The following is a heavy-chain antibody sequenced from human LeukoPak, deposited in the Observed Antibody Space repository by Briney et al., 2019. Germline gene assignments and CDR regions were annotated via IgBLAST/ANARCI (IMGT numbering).Heavy chain of an antibody. J-gene: IGHJ5*02. CDR3: ARGLKLYYYDSSGYWFDP. V-gene: IGHV4-34*01. CDR2: INHSGST. Sequence: SETLSLTCAVYGGSFSGYYWSWIRQPPGKGLEWIGEINHSGSTNYNPSLKSRVTISVATSKNQFSLKLSSVTAADTAVYYCARGLKLYYYDSSGYWFDPWGQGTLVTVSS. CDR1: GGSFSGYY. D-gene: IGHD3-22*01.